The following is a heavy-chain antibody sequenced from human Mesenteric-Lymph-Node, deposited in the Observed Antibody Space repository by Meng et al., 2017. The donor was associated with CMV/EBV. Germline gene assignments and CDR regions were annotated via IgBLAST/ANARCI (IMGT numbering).Heavy chain of an antibody. D-gene: IGHD2-2*01. CDR2: INGGATNT. CDR3: AKVRCSSTTCYEGVGVLET. V-gene: IGHV3-23*01. J-gene: IGHJ3*02. CDR1: GFTFSTYA. Sequence: GGSLRLSCAASGFTFSTYAMSWVRQAPGKGLEWVSGINGGATNTYHSDSVKGRCTISRDNSKNTLYLHINNLRAGDTAVYYCAKVRCSSTTCYEGVGVLETWGQGTMVTVSS.